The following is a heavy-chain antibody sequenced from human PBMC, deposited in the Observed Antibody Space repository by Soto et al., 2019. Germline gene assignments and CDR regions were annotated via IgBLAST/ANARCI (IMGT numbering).Heavy chain of an antibody. CDR1: GFSLSSSGVG. J-gene: IGHJ5*02. V-gene: IGHV2-5*01. D-gene: IGHD2-2*01. Sequence: QITLKESGPTLVKPTQTLTLTCTFSGFSLSSSGVGVGWIRQPPGKALEWLALIYWNDDKRYSPSLKSRLSITKATSKYKVLSTRTNLDLVDTAAYYWALSACSSDCWGWFAPWGQGTLATASS. CDR2: IYWNDDK. CDR3: ALSACSSDCWGWFAP.